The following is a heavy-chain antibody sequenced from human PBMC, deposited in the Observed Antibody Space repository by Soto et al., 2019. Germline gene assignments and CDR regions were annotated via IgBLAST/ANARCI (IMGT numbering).Heavy chain of an antibody. CDR1: GGTFSSYA. Sequence: ASVKVSCKASGGTFSSYAISWVRQAPGQGLEWMGGIIPIFGTANYAQKFQGRVTITADESTSTAYMELSSLRSEDTAVYYCAREGYYYDSSGYNYYGMDVWGQGTTVTVSS. CDR3: AREGYYYDSSGYNYYGMDV. V-gene: IGHV1-69*13. J-gene: IGHJ6*02. CDR2: IIPIFGTA. D-gene: IGHD3-22*01.